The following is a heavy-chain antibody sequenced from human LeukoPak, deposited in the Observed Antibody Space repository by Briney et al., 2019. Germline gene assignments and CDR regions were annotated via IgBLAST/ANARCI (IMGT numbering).Heavy chain of an antibody. CDR2: ISAYNGNT. Sequence: ASVKVSCKASGYTFTSYGISWVRQAPGQGLEWMGWISAYNGNTNYAQKLQGRVTMTTDTSTSTAYMELRSLRSDDTAVCYCARVGRITGTSPPDYWGQGTLVTVSS. V-gene: IGHV1-18*01. CDR3: ARVGRITGTSPPDY. J-gene: IGHJ4*02. D-gene: IGHD1-20*01. CDR1: GYTFTSYG.